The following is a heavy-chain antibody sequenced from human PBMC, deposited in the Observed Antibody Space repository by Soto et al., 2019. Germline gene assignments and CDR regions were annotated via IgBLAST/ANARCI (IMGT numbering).Heavy chain of an antibody. CDR2: IYYSGST. J-gene: IGHJ5*02. Sequence: SETLSLTCTVSGGSVSSGSYYWSWIRQPPGKGLEWIGYIYYSGSTNYNPSLKSRVTLSVDTSKNQFSLKLSSVTAADTAVYYCARGTFAYYYGSGSPYNWFDPWGQGTLVTVSS. CDR3: ARGTFAYYYGSGSPYNWFDP. V-gene: IGHV4-61*01. D-gene: IGHD3-10*01. CDR1: GGSVSSGSYY.